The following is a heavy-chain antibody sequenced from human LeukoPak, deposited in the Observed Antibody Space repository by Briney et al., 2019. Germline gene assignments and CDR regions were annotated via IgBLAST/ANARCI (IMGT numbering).Heavy chain of an antibody. J-gene: IGHJ3*02. Sequence: GGSLRLSCAASGFTFSDYYMSWIRQAPGKGLEWVSYISSSGSTIYYADSVKGRFTISRDNAKNSLYLQMNSLRAEDTAVYYCARDSAYCGGDCRPRGPDAFDIWGQGTMVTVSS. CDR1: GFTFSDYY. V-gene: IGHV3-11*04. D-gene: IGHD2-21*02. CDR2: ISSSGSTI. CDR3: ARDSAYCGGDCRPRGPDAFDI.